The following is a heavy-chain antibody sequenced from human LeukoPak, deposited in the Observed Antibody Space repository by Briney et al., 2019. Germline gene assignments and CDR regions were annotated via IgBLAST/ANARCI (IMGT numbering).Heavy chain of an antibody. J-gene: IGHJ4*02. Sequence: PGGSLRLSCAASGFTFSSYSMNWVRQAPGKGLEWVSYISSSSSTIYYADSVKGRFTISRDNAKNSLYLQMNSLRAEDTAIFYCARGTPDGYDYWGQGTLVTVSS. CDR2: ISSSSSTI. D-gene: IGHD5-24*01. CDR3: ARGTPDGYDY. V-gene: IGHV3-48*04. CDR1: GFTFSSYS.